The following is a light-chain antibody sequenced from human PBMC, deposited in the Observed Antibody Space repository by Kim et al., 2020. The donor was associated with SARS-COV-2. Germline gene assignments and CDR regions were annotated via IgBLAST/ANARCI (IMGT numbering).Light chain of an antibody. CDR3: SAWDSSLSAWV. V-gene: IGLV10-54*04. CDR1: NNNVGNQG. CDR2: RNN. Sequence: RPTATLTCTGNNNNVGNQGAAWPQQHQGHPPKLLSYRNNNRPSGISERFSASRSGDTASLTITGLQPEDETDYYCSAWDSSLSAWVFGGGTQLTVL. J-gene: IGLJ3*02.